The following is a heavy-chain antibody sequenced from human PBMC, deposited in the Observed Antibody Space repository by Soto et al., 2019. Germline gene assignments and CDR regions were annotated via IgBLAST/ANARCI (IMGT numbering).Heavy chain of an antibody. CDR3: ARERTYFGDY. D-gene: IGHD3-9*01. CDR1: GYTFTSYD. V-gene: IGHV1-8*01. CDR2: MNPNSGNT. J-gene: IGHJ4*02. Sequence: QVQLVHSGSEVEKPGASVKVSCKASGYTFTSYDINWVRQATGQGLEWMGWMNPNSGNTGYAKKFQGRVTMTRNTSISTAYMELSSLRSEDTAVSYCARERTYFGDYWGQGTLVTVSS.